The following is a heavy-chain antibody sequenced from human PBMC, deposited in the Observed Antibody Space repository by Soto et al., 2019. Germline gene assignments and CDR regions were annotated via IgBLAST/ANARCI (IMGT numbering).Heavy chain of an antibody. CDR3: AGGRIRLKGGRNRFDP. CDR1: GFTFSSYS. CDR2: ISSTSNTI. J-gene: IGHJ5*02. V-gene: IGHV3-48*01. D-gene: IGHD3-16*01. Sequence: EVQLVESGGGLVQPGGSLRLSCAASGFTFSSYSMNWVRQAPGKGLEWVSYISSTSNTIYYADSVKGRFTISRDNAKNSLELQINRLGAEDTGVNFWAGGRIRLKGGRNRFDPWGQGTLVTVSS.